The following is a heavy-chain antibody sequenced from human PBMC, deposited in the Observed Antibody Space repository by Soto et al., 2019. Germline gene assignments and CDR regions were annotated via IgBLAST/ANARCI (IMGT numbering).Heavy chain of an antibody. J-gene: IGHJ4*02. D-gene: IGHD2-2*01. CDR1: GGSFSGYY. V-gene: IGHV4-34*01. CDR3: ASPHCSSTSCFSYFDY. CDR2: INHSGST. Sequence: SETLSLTCAVYGGSFSGYYWSWIRQPPGKGLEWIGEINHSGSTNYNPSLKSRVTISVDTSKNQFSLKLSSVTAADTAVYYCASPHCSSTSCFSYFDYWGQGTLVTVSS.